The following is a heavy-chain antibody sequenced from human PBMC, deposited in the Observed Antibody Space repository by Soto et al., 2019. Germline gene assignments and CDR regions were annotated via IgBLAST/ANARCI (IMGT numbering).Heavy chain of an antibody. CDR1: GYTFTSYG. Sequence: ASVKVSCKASGYTFTSYGISWVRQAPGQGLEWMGWISAYNGNTNYAQKLQGRVTMTTDRSTSTAYMELRSLRSDDTAVYYCARTLRYYYGSGSYYIGGTNWFDPWGQGTLVTVSS. J-gene: IGHJ5*02. CDR2: ISAYNGNT. V-gene: IGHV1-18*01. D-gene: IGHD3-10*01. CDR3: ARTLRYYYGSGSYYIGGTNWFDP.